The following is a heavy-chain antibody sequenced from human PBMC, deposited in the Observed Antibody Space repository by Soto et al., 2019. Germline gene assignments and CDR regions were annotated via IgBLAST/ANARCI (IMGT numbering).Heavy chain of an antibody. D-gene: IGHD3-3*01. CDR1: GFSFAGYA. Sequence: PGGSLRLSCAASGFSFAGYALTWVRLAPGKGLEWVASISGGGGSTYYADSVKGRFSISRDNSNRMVYLQMGSLTAGDTAVYYCAKTETFNGYYIAFDYWGQGTRVTVSS. J-gene: IGHJ4*02. V-gene: IGHV3-23*01. CDR2: ISGGGGST. CDR3: AKTETFNGYYIAFDY.